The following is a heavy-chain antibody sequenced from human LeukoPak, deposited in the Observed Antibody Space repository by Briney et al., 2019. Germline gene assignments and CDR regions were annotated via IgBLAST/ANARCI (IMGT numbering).Heavy chain of an antibody. V-gene: IGHV3-30*02. Sequence: GGSLRLSCAASGFTFSSYGMHRVRQAPGKGLEWVAFIRYDGSNKYYADSVKGRFTISRDNSKNTLYLQMNSLRAEDTAVYYCAKLFDYGDTRDYFDYWGQGTLVTVSS. J-gene: IGHJ4*02. D-gene: IGHD4-17*01. CDR3: AKLFDYGDTRDYFDY. CDR1: GFTFSSYG. CDR2: IRYDGSNK.